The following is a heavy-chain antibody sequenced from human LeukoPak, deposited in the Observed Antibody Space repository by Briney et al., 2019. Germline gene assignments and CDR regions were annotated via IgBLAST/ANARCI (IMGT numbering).Heavy chain of an antibody. CDR2: IYPGDSGT. V-gene: IGHV5-51*01. CDR1: GYSFTSYW. Sequence: GESLKISCKGSGYSFTSYWIVWVRQMPGKGLEWMGIIYPGDSGTRYSPSFQGQVTISADKSISTAYLQWSSLKASDTAMYYCARRTVVPAAPFDPWGQGTLVTVSS. D-gene: IGHD2-2*01. J-gene: IGHJ5*02. CDR3: ARRTVVPAAPFDP.